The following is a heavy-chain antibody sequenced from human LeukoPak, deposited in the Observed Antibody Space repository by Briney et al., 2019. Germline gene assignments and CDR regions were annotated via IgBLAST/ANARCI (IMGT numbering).Heavy chain of an antibody. J-gene: IGHJ3*02. CDR3: ANPYI. V-gene: IGHV3-21*01. D-gene: IGHD1-14*01. Sequence: GSLRLSCVASGFPFSSYSMNWVRQAPGKGLEWVSSITSSSGNIYYADSVKGRFTISRDNAKNSLYLQMNSLRAEDTAVCYCANPYIWGQGTMVTVSS. CDR2: ITSSSGNI. CDR1: GFPFSSYS.